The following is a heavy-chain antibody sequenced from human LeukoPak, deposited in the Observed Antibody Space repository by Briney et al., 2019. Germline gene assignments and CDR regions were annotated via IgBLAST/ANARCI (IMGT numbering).Heavy chain of an antibody. CDR3: AKDPDCTSGVCYTFFDY. V-gene: IGHV3-30*02. J-gene: IGHJ4*02. D-gene: IGHD2-8*01. CDR2: IRYDGSHK. Sequence: GGSLRLSCAASGFTFSSYGMHWVRQAPGKGLEWVAFIRYDGSHKYYVDSVKGRFTISRDNSKNTLYLQMNSLRAEDTAVYYCAKDPDCTSGVCYTFFDYWGQGTLVTVSS. CDR1: GFTFSSYG.